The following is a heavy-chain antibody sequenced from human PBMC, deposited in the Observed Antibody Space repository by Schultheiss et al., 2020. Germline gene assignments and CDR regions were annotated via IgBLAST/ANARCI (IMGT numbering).Heavy chain of an antibody. V-gene: IGHV3-23*01. Sequence: GESLKISCVASGFDFNTYSMAWVRQTPGKVLEWVSSISSGGYGTYFADSVKGRFTVSRDNSKNTLYLQMNSLRVEDTAVYYCARDWLGDTAMVPWGQGTLVTVSA. CDR1: GFDFNTYS. D-gene: IGHD5-18*01. J-gene: IGHJ5*02. CDR3: ARDWLGDTAMVP. CDR2: ISSGGYGT.